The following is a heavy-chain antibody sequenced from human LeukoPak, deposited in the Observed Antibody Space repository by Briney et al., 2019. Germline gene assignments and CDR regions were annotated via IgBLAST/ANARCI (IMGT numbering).Heavy chain of an antibody. CDR1: GFTFSSFW. V-gene: IGHV3-74*01. D-gene: IGHD4-17*01. Sequence: GGSLRLSCAASGFTFSSFWRHWVRQAPGKGLVWVSRVNGDGSSTTYADSVKGRFTISRDSAKNTVYLQMNSLRAEDTAVYYCARPQHGDLYAFDIWGHGTMVTVSP. J-gene: IGHJ3*02. CDR3: ARPQHGDLYAFDI. CDR2: VNGDGSST.